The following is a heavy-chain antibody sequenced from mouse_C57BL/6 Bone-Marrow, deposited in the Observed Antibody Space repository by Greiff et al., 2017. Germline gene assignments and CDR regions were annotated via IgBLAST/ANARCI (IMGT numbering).Heavy chain of an antibody. CDR2: IDPGSGNT. V-gene: IGHV1-62-3*01. CDR3: ARRRGGHYYYGGQANWVFYYAMDY. J-gene: IGHJ4*01. CDR1: GYTFTSYW. Sequence: QVQLQQPGAELVKPGASVKLSCKASGYTFTSYWMHWVKQRPGRGLEWIGRIDPGSGNTYYNEKFKGKATLTAEKSSSTAYMQLSSLTSEDSAVYFWARRRGGHYYYGGQANWVFYYAMDYWGQGTSVTVSS. D-gene: IGHD1-1*02.